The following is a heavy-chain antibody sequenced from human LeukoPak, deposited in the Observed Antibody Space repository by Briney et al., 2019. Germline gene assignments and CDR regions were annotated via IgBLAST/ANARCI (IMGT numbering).Heavy chain of an antibody. CDR2: ISSSSSYI. Sequence: KPGGSLRLSCAASGFTFSSYSMNWVRQAPGKGLEWVSSISSSSSYIYYADSVKGRFTISRDNAKNSLYLQMNSLRAEDTAVYYCAKDRTAGYDGLVDYWGQGTLVTVSS. J-gene: IGHJ4*02. V-gene: IGHV3-21*01. CDR1: GFTFSSYS. CDR3: AKDRTAGYDGLVDY. D-gene: IGHD5-12*01.